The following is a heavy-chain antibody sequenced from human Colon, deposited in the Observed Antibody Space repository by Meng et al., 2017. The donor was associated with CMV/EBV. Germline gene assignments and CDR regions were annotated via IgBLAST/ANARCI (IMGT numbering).Heavy chain of an antibody. J-gene: IGHJ4*02. CDR2: IGRGGGGT. CDR1: GFTFSTYD. CDR3: AKSGHCITSNCFQYFDS. Sequence: GESLKISCTASGFTFSTYDFHWVRQPTGKGLEWVSTIGRGGGGTYYADSVKGRFTVSRDDSKNTLYLQMNTLRAEGTALYFCAKSGHCITSNCFQYFDSWGQGTLVTVSS. V-gene: IGHV3-23*01. D-gene: IGHD2-2*03.